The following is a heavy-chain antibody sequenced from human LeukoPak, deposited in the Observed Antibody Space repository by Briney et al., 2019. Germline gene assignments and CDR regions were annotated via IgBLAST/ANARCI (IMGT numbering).Heavy chain of an antibody. Sequence: SETLSLTCSVSGGSISSYYWSWIRQPPGKGLEWIGYIYYTGSTNYNPSLKSRVTISVDTSKNQFSLKLSSVTAADTAVYYCARGNSGSYYGFDYWGQGTLVTVSS. CDR1: GGSISSYY. CDR3: ARGNSGSYYGFDY. J-gene: IGHJ4*02. CDR2: IYYTGST. V-gene: IGHV4-59*01. D-gene: IGHD1-26*01.